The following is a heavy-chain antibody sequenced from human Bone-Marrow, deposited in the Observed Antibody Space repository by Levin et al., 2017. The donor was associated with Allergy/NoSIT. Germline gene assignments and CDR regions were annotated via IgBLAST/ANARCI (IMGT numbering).Heavy chain of an antibody. Sequence: GESLKISCTASGFTVNSNYISWVRQAPGKGLEWVSGIHNTAGSHYAASVKGRFYVSRDRSKNTLFLQMNNLKAEDTAVYYCVFSGYDDLFTFVSYWGRGILVTVSS. J-gene: IGHJ4*02. D-gene: IGHD5-12*01. CDR1: GFTVNSNY. CDR2: IHNTAGS. CDR3: VFSGYDDLFTFVSY. V-gene: IGHV3-53*01.